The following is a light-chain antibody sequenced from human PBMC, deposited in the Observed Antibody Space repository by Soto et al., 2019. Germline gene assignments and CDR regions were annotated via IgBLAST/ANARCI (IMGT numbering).Light chain of an antibody. V-gene: IGLV2-8*01. CDR1: SSDVGAYDY. CDR3: SSYAGSNNYVV. J-gene: IGLJ2*01. CDR2: EVS. Sequence: QSALTQPASVSGSRGQSITISCTGTSSDVGAYDYVSWYQQHPGKAPRLIIYEVSKRPSGVPDRFSASKSGNTASLTVSGLQTEDEADYYCSSYAGSNNYVVFGGGTQLTVL.